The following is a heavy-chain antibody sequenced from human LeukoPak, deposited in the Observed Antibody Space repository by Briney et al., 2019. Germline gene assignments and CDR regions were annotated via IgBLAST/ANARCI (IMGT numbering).Heavy chain of an antibody. CDR2: ISGSGGST. CDR1: GFTFSSYA. J-gene: IGHJ4*02. Sequence: PGGSLRLSCAASGFTFSSYAMSWVRQAPGKGLEWVSAISGSGGSTYYADSVKGRFTISRDNSKNTLYLQMNSLRAEDTAVYYCAKDSRRTMIVVVITTAPWDYWGQGTLVTVSS. CDR3: AKDSRRTMIVVVITTAPWDY. D-gene: IGHD3-22*01. V-gene: IGHV3-23*01.